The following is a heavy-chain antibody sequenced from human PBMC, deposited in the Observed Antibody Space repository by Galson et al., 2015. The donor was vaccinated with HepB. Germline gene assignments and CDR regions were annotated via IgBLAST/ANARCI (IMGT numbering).Heavy chain of an antibody. CDR1: GGSVSSYY. CDR3: ARLHSSGWINWFDP. D-gene: IGHD6-19*01. J-gene: IGHJ5*02. V-gene: IGHV4-59*08. Sequence: SETLSLTCTVSGGSVSSYYWSWIRRPPGKGLEWIGCIYNSGSTNHNPSLKSRVTISIDTSKNQFSLKLSSVTAADTAVYYCARLHSSGWINWFDPWGQGTLVTVSS. CDR2: IYNSGST.